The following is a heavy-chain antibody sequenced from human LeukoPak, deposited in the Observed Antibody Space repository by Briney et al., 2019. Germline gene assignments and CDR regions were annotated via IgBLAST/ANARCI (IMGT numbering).Heavy chain of an antibody. CDR3: ARGQWQIDY. Sequence: SETLSLTCTVPGVSISHYYWTWVRQPAGGGLEWVGRIYTSGSTNYNPSLESRVTISSDTSNNQFSLNLMSVAAADTAVYYCARGQWQIDYWGQGVLVTVSP. CDR1: GVSISHYY. V-gene: IGHV4-4*07. J-gene: IGHJ4*01. CDR2: IYTSGST. D-gene: IGHD6-19*01.